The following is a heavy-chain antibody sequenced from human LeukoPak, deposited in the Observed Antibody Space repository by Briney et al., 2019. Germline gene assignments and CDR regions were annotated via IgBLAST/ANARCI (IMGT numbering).Heavy chain of an antibody. Sequence: PGRSLRLSCAASGFTFSSYAMHWVRQAPGKGLEWVAIISYDGNNNYYADSVKGRFSFSRDNSRNTLYLQMNSLRAEDTAVYYCARTYYDSSGYFDYWGQGTLVTVSS. D-gene: IGHD3-22*01. CDR1: GFTFSSYA. CDR3: ARTYYDSSGYFDY. V-gene: IGHV3-30-3*01. J-gene: IGHJ4*02. CDR2: ISYDGNNN.